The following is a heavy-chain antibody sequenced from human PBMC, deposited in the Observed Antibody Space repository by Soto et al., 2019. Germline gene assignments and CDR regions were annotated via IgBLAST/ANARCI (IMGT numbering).Heavy chain of an antibody. CDR3: AREPYDIMTVSKATTGYYFDY. CDR2: ISAYNGNT. CDR1: GYTFTSYG. V-gene: IGHV1-18*01. Sequence: EASVKVSCKASGYTFTSYGISWVRQAPGQGLEWMGWISAYNGNTNYAQKLQGRVTMTTDTSTSTAYMELRSLRSDDTAVYYCAREPYDIMTVSKATTGYYFDYWG. J-gene: IGHJ4*01. D-gene: IGHD3-9*01.